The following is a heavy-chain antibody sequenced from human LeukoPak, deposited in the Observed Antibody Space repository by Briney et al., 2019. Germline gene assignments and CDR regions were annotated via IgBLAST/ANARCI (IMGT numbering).Heavy chain of an antibody. J-gene: IGHJ3*02. CDR2: IYYSGST. V-gene: IGHV4-59*01. CDR1: GGSISSYY. Sequence: SETLSLTCTVSGGSISSYYWSWNRQPPGKGLEWIGYIYYSGSTNYNPSLKSRVTISVDMSKNQFSLKLSSVTAADTAVYYCARDFSAAFDIWGQGTMVTVSS. D-gene: IGHD2/OR15-2a*01. CDR3: ARDFSAAFDI.